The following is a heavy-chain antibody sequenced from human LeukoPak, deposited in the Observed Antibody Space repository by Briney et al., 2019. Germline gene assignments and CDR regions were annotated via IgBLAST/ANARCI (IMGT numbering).Heavy chain of an antibody. CDR1: GFTFSSYA. Sequence: GGSLRLSCAASGFTFSSYAMHWVRQAPGKGLEWVAVISYDGSNKYYADSVKGRFTISRGNSKNTLYLQMNSLRAEDTAVYYCARDRAPRVAAAGIYDYYGMDVWGQGTTVTVSS. D-gene: IGHD6-13*01. J-gene: IGHJ6*02. V-gene: IGHV3-30*04. CDR2: ISYDGSNK. CDR3: ARDRAPRVAAAGIYDYYGMDV.